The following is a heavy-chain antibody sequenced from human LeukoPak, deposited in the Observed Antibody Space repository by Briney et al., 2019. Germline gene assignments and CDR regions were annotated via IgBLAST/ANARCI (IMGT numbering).Heavy chain of an antibody. CDR3: ARDFIDSGYDAGDY. CDR2: IYTSGST. D-gene: IGHD5-12*01. J-gene: IGHJ4*02. V-gene: IGHV4-4*07. Sequence: PSETLSLTCTVSGGSISSYYWSWIRQPAGKGLEWIGRIYTSGSTNYNPYLKSRVTMSVDTSKNQFSLKLSSVNAADTAVYYCARDFIDSGYDAGDYWGQGTLVTVSS. CDR1: GGSISSYY.